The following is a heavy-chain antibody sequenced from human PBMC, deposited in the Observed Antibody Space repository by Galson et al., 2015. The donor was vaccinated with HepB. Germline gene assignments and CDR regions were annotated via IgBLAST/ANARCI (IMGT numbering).Heavy chain of an antibody. CDR2: ISGNGGDT. V-gene: IGHV3-23*01. CDR3: AKDPRYSDILTASYYFDH. J-gene: IGHJ4*02. Sequence: SLRLSCAASGFTFSSYAMHWVRQTPGKGLEWLLGISGNGGDTYYADSVKGRFTISRDNAKNTLHLQINSLRAEDTAVYYCAKDPRYSDILTASYYFDHWGQVTLVTVSS. D-gene: IGHD3-9*01. CDR1: GFTFSSYA.